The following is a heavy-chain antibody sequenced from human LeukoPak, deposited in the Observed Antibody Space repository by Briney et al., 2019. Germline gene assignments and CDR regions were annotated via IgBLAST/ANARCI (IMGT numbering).Heavy chain of an antibody. D-gene: IGHD3-22*01. CDR3: ARHPRYYFDNSAR. CDR2: MFYSGNT. CDR1: GDSVRTSNSY. Sequence: SETLSLTCTVSGDSVRTSNSYWGWIRQPPGKGLEWIGSMFYSGNTYYNPSLKSRVTISVDTSKNQLSLRLSSVTAADTAVYYCARHPRYYFDNSARWGQGTLVTVSS. J-gene: IGHJ4*02. V-gene: IGHV4-39*01.